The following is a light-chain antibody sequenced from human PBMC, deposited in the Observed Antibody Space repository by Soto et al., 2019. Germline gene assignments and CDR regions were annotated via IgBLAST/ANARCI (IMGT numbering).Light chain of an antibody. CDR1: QTISSW. J-gene: IGKJ4*01. V-gene: IGKV1-5*03. CDR3: QQYNTYPLT. CDR2: KAS. Sequence: DIQMTQSPSTLSASVGARVTITCRASQTISSWLAWYQQKPGKAPKLLIYKASNLEGGVPSRFSGSGSGTEFNITISSLQPDDFATYYCQQYNTYPLTFGQGTTVEIK.